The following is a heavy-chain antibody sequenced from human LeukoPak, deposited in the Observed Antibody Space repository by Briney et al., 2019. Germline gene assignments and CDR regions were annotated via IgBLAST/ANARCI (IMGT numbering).Heavy chain of an antibody. CDR3: ARNVGWYSHDS. V-gene: IGHV4-59*08. CDR2: IYGSGST. D-gene: IGHD6-19*01. Sequence: SETLSLTCTVSGDSLSSHYWSWIRQPPGKGLEWIGYIYGSGSTHYDPSLRSRVTISEDTSKNQFSLKLTSVTAADTAVYYCARNVGWYSHDSWGQGTLVTVPS. J-gene: IGHJ4*02. CDR1: GDSLSSHY.